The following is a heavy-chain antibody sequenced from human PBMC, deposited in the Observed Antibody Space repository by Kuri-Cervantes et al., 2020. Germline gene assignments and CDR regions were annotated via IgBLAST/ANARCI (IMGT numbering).Heavy chain of an antibody. V-gene: IGHV3-7*01. CDR2: VDPDGSEK. J-gene: IGHJ4*02. CDR3: ARVEGGG. CDR1: GFAFNNYW. D-gene: IGHD3-16*01. Sequence: GESLKISCAASGFAFNNYWMTWVRQAPGKGLEWVANVDPDGSEKYYVDSVKGRFTISRDNAKNSVYLQMNSLGVEDTALYYCARVEGGGWGQGTLVTVSS.